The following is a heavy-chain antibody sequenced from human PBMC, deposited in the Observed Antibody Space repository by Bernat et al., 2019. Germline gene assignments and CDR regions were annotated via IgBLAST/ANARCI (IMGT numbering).Heavy chain of an antibody. CDR2: INHSGST. D-gene: IGHD2-21*01. Sequence: QVQLQQWGAGLLKPSETLSLTCAVYGGSFSGYYWSWIRQPPGKGLEWIGEINHSGSTNYNPSLKSRVTISVETSKNQFSRKLSFVTAVDTAVYYCARGAWRGGGRRGPYYYYYGMDVWGQGTTVTVSS. V-gene: IGHV4-34*01. J-gene: IGHJ6*02. CDR3: ARGAWRGGGRRGPYYYYYGMDV. CDR1: GGSFSGYY.